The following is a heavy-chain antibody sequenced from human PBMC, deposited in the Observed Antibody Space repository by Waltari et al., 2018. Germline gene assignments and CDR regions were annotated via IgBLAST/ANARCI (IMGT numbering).Heavy chain of an antibody. Sequence: CAASGFTFSSYWMSWVCQAPGKGLEWVANIKQDGSEKYYVDSVKGRFTISRDNAKNSLYLQMNSLRAEDTAVYYCAREPYRVQVDYWGQGTLVTVSS. D-gene: IGHD1-26*01. J-gene: IGHJ4*02. V-gene: IGHV3-7*01. CDR3: AREPYRVQVDY. CDR2: IKQDGSEK. CDR1: GFTFSSYW.